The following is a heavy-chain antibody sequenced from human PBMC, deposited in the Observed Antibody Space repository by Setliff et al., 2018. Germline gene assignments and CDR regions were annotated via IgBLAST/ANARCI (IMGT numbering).Heavy chain of an antibody. CDR1: GGTFSDYH. D-gene: IGHD3-10*01. J-gene: IGHJ6*03. Sequence: SETLSLTCAAYGGTFSDYHWTWIRQSPEKGLEWIGEINHRGSTNYNPSLKSRVTISIDTSKDQFSLKLISMTAADTAVYYCARDRSTVIRGVTSFFYYYMDVWGGGTTVTVSS. CDR3: ARDRSTVIRGVTSFFYYYMDV. CDR2: INHRGST. V-gene: IGHV4-34*01.